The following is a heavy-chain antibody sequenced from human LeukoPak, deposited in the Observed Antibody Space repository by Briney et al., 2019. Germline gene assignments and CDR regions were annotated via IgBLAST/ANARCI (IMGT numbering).Heavy chain of an antibody. J-gene: IGHJ6*03. CDR3: ARLNYDFWSGVWEGYYMDV. CDR2: ISGGSDYI. V-gene: IGHV3-21*01. D-gene: IGHD3-3*01. CDR1: GFTFSYYN. Sequence: GGSLRLSCSASGFTFSYYNMNWVRQAPGKRLEWVASISGGSDYIEYADSVKGRFTISRDNAKNSLYLQVNSLRAEDAAVYYCARLNYDFWSGVWEGYYMDVWGKGTTVTVSS.